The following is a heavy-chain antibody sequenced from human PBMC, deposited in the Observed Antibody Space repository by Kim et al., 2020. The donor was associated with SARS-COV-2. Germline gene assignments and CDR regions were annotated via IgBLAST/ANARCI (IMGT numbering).Heavy chain of an antibody. CDR1: GYTFTSYG. V-gene: IGHV1-18*04. D-gene: IGHD3-10*01. CDR2: ISAYNGNT. J-gene: IGHJ4*02. CDR3: ARDRYYYGSGSYYSFDY. Sequence: ASVKVSCKASGYTFTSYGISWVRQAPGQGLEWMGWISAYNGNTNYAQKLQGRVTMTTDTSTSTAYMELRSLRSDDTAVYYCARDRYYYGSGSYYSFDYWGQGTLVTVSS.